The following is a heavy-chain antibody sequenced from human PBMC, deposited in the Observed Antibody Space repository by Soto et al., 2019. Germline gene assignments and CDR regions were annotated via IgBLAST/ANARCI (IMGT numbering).Heavy chain of an antibody. D-gene: IGHD3-3*01. CDR2: INPSGGST. CDR3: ARDRAGITIFGVVIPPPIYGMDV. CDR1: GYTFTSYY. J-gene: IGHJ6*02. V-gene: IGHV1-46*01. Sequence: ASVKVSCKASGYTFTSYYMHWVRQAPGQGLEWMGIINPSGGSTSYAQKFQGRVTMTRDTSTSTVYMELSSLRSEDTAVYYCARDRAGITIFGVVIPPPIYGMDVWGQGTTVTVSS.